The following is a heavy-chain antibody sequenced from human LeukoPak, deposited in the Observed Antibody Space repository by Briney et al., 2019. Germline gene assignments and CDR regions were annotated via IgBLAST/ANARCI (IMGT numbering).Heavy chain of an antibody. V-gene: IGHV3-48*02. Sequence: GGSLRLSCAASGFTFSSYTMNWVRQAPGRGLEWVSYISSSSSTIYYADSVKGRFTISRDNAKNSLYLQMNSLRDEDTAVYYCARYVDTTMLTWGQGTLVTVSS. J-gene: IGHJ4*02. CDR1: GFTFSSYT. D-gene: IGHD5-18*01. CDR2: ISSSSSTI. CDR3: ARYVDTTMLT.